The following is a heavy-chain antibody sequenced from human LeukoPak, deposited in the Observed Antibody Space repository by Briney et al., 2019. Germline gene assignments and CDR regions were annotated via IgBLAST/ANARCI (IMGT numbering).Heavy chain of an antibody. D-gene: IGHD3-9*01. Sequence: ASRKASPKASLYTVTSYAMHWVRQAPGQRVKWMGWINAGNGNTKYSQKFPGRVTITRGTYASAADMELSSLRAEHTAVYDCARVGTRYYEIHPLLDFGAQGTLVSVST. CDR3: ARVGTRYYEIHPLLDF. V-gene: IGHV1-3*01. CDR1: LYTVTSYA. CDR2: INAGNGNT. J-gene: IGHJ4*02.